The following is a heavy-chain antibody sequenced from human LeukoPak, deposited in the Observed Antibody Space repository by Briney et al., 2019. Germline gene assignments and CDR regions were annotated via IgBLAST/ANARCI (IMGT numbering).Heavy chain of an antibody. CDR3: ARVKEGFSDY. D-gene: IGHD2-15*01. J-gene: IGHJ4*02. CDR1: GFTVSSNY. V-gene: IGHV3-53*01. Sequence: PGGSQRLSCAASGFTVSSNYMSWVRQAPGKGLEWVSVIYSGGSTYYADSVKGRFTISRDNSKNTLYLQMNSLRAEDTAVYYCARVKEGFSDYWGQGTLVTVSS. CDR2: IYSGGST.